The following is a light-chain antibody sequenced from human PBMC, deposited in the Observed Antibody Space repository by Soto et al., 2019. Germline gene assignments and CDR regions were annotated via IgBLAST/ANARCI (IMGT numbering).Light chain of an antibody. CDR3: SSYTRSDTYA. V-gene: IGLV2-14*03. J-gene: IGLJ1*01. CDR2: DVS. CDR1: SSDIGAYNW. Sequence: QSALTQPASVSGSPGQSIAISCTGTSSDIGAYNWVSWYQQHPGKAPKLMIYDVSYRPSGVSNRFSGSISGNTASLTISGLQAEDEAVYYGSSYTRSDTYAFGSGTKLTVL.